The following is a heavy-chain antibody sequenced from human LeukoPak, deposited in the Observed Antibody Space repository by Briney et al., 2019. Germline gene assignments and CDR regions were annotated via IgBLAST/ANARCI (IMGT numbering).Heavy chain of an antibody. V-gene: IGHV4-59*01. J-gene: IGHJ4*02. Sequence: SETLSLTCTVSGGSISSYCWSWIRQPPGKGLEWIGYIYYSGSTDSNPSLKSRVIISVDTSKNQFSLKLRSVTAADTAVYYCARRPRNDILTGTPFDYWGQGILVTVSS. CDR1: GGSISSYC. CDR2: IYYSGST. D-gene: IGHD3-9*01. CDR3: ARRPRNDILTGTPFDY.